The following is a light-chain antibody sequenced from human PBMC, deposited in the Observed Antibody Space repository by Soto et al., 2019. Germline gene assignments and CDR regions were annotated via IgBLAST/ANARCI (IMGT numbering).Light chain of an antibody. J-gene: IGLJ2*01. V-gene: IGLV3-21*04. CDR3: LVWDSGSAHVV. Sequence: SYELTQPPSVAVAPGKTASISCGGNNIGSKGGHWYQQKPGQAPVLVIYSDTDPPPAIPERFSGSNSANLATLTISRVGAGDEADYCCLVWDSGSAHVVFGGGTKVTVL. CDR1: NIGSKG. CDR2: SDT.